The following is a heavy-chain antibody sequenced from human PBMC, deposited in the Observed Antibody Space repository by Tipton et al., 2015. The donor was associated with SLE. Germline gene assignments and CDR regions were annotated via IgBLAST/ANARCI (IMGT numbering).Heavy chain of an antibody. V-gene: IGHV4-59*08. Sequence: TLSLTCTVSGGSISSYYWSWIRQPPGKGLEWIGYIYYSGSTNYNPSLKSRVTISVDTSKNQFSLKLSSVTAADTAVYYCARHPYYYYGMDVWGQGTTVTVSS. CDR1: GGSISSYY. CDR2: IYYSGST. J-gene: IGHJ6*02. CDR3: ARHPYYYYGMDV.